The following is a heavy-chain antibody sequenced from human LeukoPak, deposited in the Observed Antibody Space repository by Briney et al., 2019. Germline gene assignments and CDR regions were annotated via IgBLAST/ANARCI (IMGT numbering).Heavy chain of an antibody. D-gene: IGHD3-16*01. Sequence: GGSLRLSCAASGFTFSSYAMHWVRQAPGKGLEWVAVISYDGSNKYYADSVKGRFTISRDNSKNTLYLQMNSLRAEDTAVYYCAKDEGGSLEAPYPAFDIWGRGTMVAVSS. J-gene: IGHJ3*02. CDR1: GFTFSSYA. V-gene: IGHV3-30-3*01. CDR2: ISYDGSNK. CDR3: AKDEGGSLEAPYPAFDI.